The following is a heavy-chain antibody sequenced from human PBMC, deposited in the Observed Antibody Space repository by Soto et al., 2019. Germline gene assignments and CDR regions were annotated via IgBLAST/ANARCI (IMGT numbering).Heavy chain of an antibody. J-gene: IGHJ4*02. V-gene: IGHV3-30*03. CDR1: GFTFSNDA. CDR2: ITYDGFTQ. CDR3: GRGPFSSSYIDY. Sequence: GGSLRLSCAASGFTFSNDAMHWVRQAPGKGLEWVAVITYDGFTQNYADSVRGRFTVSRDNSKSTLSLQMNSLRPDDTAVYYCGRGPFSSSYIDYWGQGT. D-gene: IGHD6-6*01.